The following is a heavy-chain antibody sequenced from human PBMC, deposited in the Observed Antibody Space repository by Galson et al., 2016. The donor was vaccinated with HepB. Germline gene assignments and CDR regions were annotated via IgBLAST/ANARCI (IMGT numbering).Heavy chain of an antibody. CDR3: ARDVQYRFDR. J-gene: IGHJ4*02. Sequence: SVKVSCKASGYTFTTSGISWVRQAPGQGLEWMGWISTYSGNTKYAQKFQGGLTLTTDSSTTTAYMELRSLRFDDTALYYCARDVQYRFDRWGQGILVTVSS. CDR1: GYTFTTSG. D-gene: IGHD2/OR15-2a*01. V-gene: IGHV1-18*01. CDR2: ISTYSGNT.